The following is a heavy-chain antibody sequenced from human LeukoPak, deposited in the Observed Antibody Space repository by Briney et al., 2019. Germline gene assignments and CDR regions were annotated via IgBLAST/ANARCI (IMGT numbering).Heavy chain of an antibody. CDR1: GFTFSSYA. CDR3: ATGRDTSYWYYFDY. J-gene: IGHJ4*02. CDR2: ISGSGGST. V-gene: IGHV3-23*01. Sequence: TGGSLRLSCAASGFTFSSYAMSWVRQAPGKGLEWVSAISGSGGSTYHADSVKGRFTISRDNSKNTLYLQMNSLRAEDTAVYYCATGRDTSYWYYFDYWGQGTLVTVSS. D-gene: IGHD2-2*01.